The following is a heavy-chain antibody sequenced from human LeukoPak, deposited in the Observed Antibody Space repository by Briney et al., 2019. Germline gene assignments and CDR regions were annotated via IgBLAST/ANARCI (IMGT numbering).Heavy chain of an antibody. CDR2: ISSSSSYI. CDR3: AKDRRYCGGDCYSWKGYYYYMDV. J-gene: IGHJ6*03. CDR1: GFTFSSYS. D-gene: IGHD2-21*02. V-gene: IGHV3-21*01. Sequence: GGSLRLSCAASGFTFSSYSMNWVRQAPGKGLEWVSSISSSSSYIYYADSVKGRFTISRDNAKNSLCLQMNSLRAEDTAVYYCAKDRRYCGGDCYSWKGYYYYMDVWGKGTTVTVSS.